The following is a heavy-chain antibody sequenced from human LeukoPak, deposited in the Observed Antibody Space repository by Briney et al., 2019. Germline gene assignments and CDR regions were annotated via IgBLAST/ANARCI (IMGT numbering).Heavy chain of an antibody. D-gene: IGHD6-19*01. CDR2: IIPIFGTA. V-gene: IGHV1-69*01. CDR3: ARTYSSGWFSYYFDY. Sequence: GSSVKVSCKASGGTFSSYAISWVRQAPGQGLEWMGGIIPIFGTANYAQKFQGRVTITADESTSTAYMELSSLRSEDTAVYYCARTYSSGWFSYYFDYWGQGTLVTVSS. J-gene: IGHJ4*02. CDR1: GGTFSSYA.